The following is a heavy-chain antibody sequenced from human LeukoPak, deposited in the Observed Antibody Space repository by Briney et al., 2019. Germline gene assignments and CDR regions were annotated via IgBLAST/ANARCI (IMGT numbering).Heavy chain of an antibody. J-gene: IGHJ6*02. D-gene: IGHD3-22*01. CDR3: ARDSDYDLIPKHYYGMDV. CDR1: GFTLSSYE. V-gene: IGHV3-48*03. CDR2: ISSSGSTI. Sequence: GGSLRLSCAASGFTLSSYEMNWVPQAPGKGLEWVPYISSSGSTIYYADSVKGLFTISRDNAKNSLYLQMNSLRAEDTAVYYCARDSDYDLIPKHYYGMDVWGQGTTVTVSS.